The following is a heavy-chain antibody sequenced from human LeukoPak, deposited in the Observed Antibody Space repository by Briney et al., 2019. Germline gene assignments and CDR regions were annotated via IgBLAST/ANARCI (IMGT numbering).Heavy chain of an antibody. Sequence: GGSLRLSCAASGFTFDDYAMHWVRQAPGKGLEWVSGISWNSGSIGYADSVKGRFTISRDNAKNSLYLQMNSLRAEDTALYYCAKDIIEGLEYYFDYWGQGTLVTVSS. CDR3: AKDIIEGLEYYFDY. CDR1: GFTFDDYA. V-gene: IGHV3-9*01. CDR2: ISWNSGSI. D-gene: IGHD3-3*01. J-gene: IGHJ4*02.